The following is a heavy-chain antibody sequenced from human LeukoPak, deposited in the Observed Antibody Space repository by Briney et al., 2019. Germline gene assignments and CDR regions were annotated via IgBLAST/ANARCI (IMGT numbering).Heavy chain of an antibody. Sequence: VASLRLSCAASGFTFSNYAMSWVRQAPGKWLEWVSAITGSGGNTYYADSVKGRFTISRDNSKNTVFLQMNSLRAEDTAVYYCAKWGDYDVLTGYYVSDYWGQGTLVTVSS. V-gene: IGHV3-23*01. CDR2: ITGSGGNT. CDR3: AKWGDYDVLTGYYVSDY. CDR1: GFTFSNYA. D-gene: IGHD3-9*01. J-gene: IGHJ4*02.